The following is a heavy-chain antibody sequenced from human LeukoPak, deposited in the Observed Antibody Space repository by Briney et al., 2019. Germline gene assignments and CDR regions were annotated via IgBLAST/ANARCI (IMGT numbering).Heavy chain of an antibody. D-gene: IGHD2-2*01. V-gene: IGHV1-24*01. CDR1: GYTLTELS. CDR2: FDPEDGET. J-gene: IGHJ4*02. CDR3: ATRGVGYCSSTSCPPLYYFDY. Sequence: ASVKVSCKVSGYTLTELSMHWVRQAPGKGLEWMGGFDPEDGETIYAQKFQGRVTMTEDTSTDTAYMELSSLRSEDTAVYYCATRGVGYCSSTSCPPLYYFDYWGQGTLVTVSS.